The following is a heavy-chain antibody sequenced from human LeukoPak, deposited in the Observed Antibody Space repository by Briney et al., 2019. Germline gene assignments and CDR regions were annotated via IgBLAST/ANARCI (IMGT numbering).Heavy chain of an antibody. D-gene: IGHD6-13*01. CDR1: GFTFDDYW. CDR3: AKDVKAADVGAFDF. J-gene: IGHJ3*01. V-gene: IGHV3-7*01. Sequence: GGSLRLSCGASGFTFDDYWMSWVRQAPGQGLEWVANINQDGSEKYYLDSAKGRFTISRDNPKNTLYLQMNSLRAEDTAIYYCAKDVKAADVGAFDFWGQGTVVTVSS. CDR2: INQDGSEK.